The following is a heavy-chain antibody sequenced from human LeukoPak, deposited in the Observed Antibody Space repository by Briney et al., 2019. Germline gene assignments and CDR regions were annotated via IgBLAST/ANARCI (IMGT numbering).Heavy chain of an antibody. CDR2: IITTFGTA. CDR1: GGTFSIDA. CDR3: ARDLSSGWYIFGY. V-gene: IGHV1-69*01. Sequence: SVKVSCKASGGTFSIDAISWVSQAAGQGREGLGGIITTFGTANYEQKYQGRVTSTADESTSTAYMELSSLRSEETAVYYCARDLSSGWYIFGYWGQGTLVTVSS. D-gene: IGHD6-19*01. J-gene: IGHJ4*02.